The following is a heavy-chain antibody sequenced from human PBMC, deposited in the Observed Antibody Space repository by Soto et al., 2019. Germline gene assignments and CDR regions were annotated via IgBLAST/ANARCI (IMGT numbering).Heavy chain of an antibody. D-gene: IGHD4-17*01. V-gene: IGHV3-23*01. J-gene: IGHJ4*02. CDR1: GFTFSSYA. CDR3: AKGGPTVTKTQGELDY. Sequence: GGSLRLSCAASGFTFSSYAMSWVRQAPGKGLEWVSAISATGGSTYYADSVKGRFTMSRDNSNNTLFVQLNSLRAEDTAVYYCAKGGPTVTKTQGELDYWGQGTLVTVSS. CDR2: ISATGGST.